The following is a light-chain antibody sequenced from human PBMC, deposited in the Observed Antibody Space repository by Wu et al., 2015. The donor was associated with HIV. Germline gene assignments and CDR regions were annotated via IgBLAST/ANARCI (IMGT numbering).Light chain of an antibody. Sequence: DIQLTQSPSFLSASIGDRVTITCRASQGISSYLAWYQQKPGKVPKLLIYAASTLQSGVPSRFSGSGSGTEFTLTISSLQPDDFATYYCQQLNSYPLTFGGGTKVEIK. V-gene: IGKV1-9*01. CDR1: QGISSY. CDR3: QQLNSYPLT. CDR2: AAS. J-gene: IGKJ4*01.